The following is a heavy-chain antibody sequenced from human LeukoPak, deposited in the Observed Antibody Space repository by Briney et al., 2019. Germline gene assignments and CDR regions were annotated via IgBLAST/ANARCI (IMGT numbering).Heavy chain of an antibody. D-gene: IGHD4/OR15-4a*01. Sequence: SETLSLTCTVSGGSISSGTHYYNWIRQHPGKGLEWIGYIYYTGITSCNPSLRGRVSMSVDTSMNQVSLKVTSLTAADTAVYYCAASSGVTLGRFWGQGALVTVSS. CDR3: AASSGVTLGRF. V-gene: IGHV4-31*03. CDR1: GGSISSGTHY. J-gene: IGHJ4*02. CDR2: IYYTGIT.